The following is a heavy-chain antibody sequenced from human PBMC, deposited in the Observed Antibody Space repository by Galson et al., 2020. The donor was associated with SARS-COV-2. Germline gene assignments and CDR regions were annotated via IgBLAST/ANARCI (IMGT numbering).Heavy chain of an antibody. CDR1: GGSISSSNSY. V-gene: IGHV4-39*01. CDR2: IYYSRNT. Sequence: SETLSLTCTVSGGSISSSNSYWAWIRQPPGKGLEWIGTIYYSRNTDYNPSLNSRVTISVDTSKNQFSLKLSSVTAADTAVFYCARVLKQLPGRMDVWGQGTTVTVSS. J-gene: IGHJ6*02. D-gene: IGHD1-1*01. CDR3: ARVLKQLPGRMDV.